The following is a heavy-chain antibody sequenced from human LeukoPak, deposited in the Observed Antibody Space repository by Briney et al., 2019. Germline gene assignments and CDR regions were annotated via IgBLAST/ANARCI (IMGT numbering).Heavy chain of an antibody. V-gene: IGHV4-59*08. D-gene: IGHD4-17*01. CDR1: GGSISSYY. CDR3: ASNSYGDYTFVH. Sequence: SETLSLPCTVSGGSISSYYWSWIRQPPGKGLEYIGYIYYSGSTNYNPSLKSRVPISVDTSKNQFSLKLSSVTAADTAVYYCASNSYGDYTFVHWARETLVTVSS. CDR2: IYYSGST. J-gene: IGHJ4*02.